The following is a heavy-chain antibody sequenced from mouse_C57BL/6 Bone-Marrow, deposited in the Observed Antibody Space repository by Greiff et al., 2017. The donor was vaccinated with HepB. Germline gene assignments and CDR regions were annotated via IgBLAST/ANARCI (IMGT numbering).Heavy chain of an antibody. Sequence: EVKVVESGGGLVKPGGSLKLSCAASGFTFSSYTMSWVRQTPEKRLEWVATISGGGGNTYYPDSVKGRFTISRDNAKNTLYLQMSSLRSEDTALYYCARRGRYAMDYWGQGTSVTVSS. CDR2: ISGGGGNT. CDR3: ARRGRYAMDY. J-gene: IGHJ4*01. V-gene: IGHV5-9*01. CDR1: GFTFSSYT.